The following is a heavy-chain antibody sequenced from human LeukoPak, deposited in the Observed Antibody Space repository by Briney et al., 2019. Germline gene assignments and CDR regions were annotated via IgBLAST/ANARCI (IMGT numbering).Heavy chain of an antibody. Sequence: ASVKVSCKASGYTFAGYYMHWVRQAPGQGLEWMGWINPNSGGTNYAQKFQGRDTMTRDTSISTAYMELSRLRSDDTAVYYCARDRVPGVITRMSETDYWGQGTLVTVSS. CDR2: INPNSGGT. D-gene: IGHD3-22*01. CDR1: GYTFAGYY. J-gene: IGHJ4*02. V-gene: IGHV1-2*02. CDR3: ARDRVPGVITRMSETDY.